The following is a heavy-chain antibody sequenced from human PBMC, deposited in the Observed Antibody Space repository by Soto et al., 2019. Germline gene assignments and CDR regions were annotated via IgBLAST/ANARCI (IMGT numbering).Heavy chain of an antibody. Sequence: SETLALTCTVSGGSISSSSYYCGWIRQPPVKVLEWIGSIYYSGSTYYNQSLKSRVTISVDKSKNQFSLKMSSVTAAETDVYYCARHEWSLTIVGVVMMWSWYFDLWGRGTLV. V-gene: IGHV4-39*01. D-gene: IGHD3-3*01. CDR2: IYYSGST. CDR3: ARHEWSLTIVGVVMMWSWYFDL. CDR1: GGSISSSSYY. J-gene: IGHJ2*01.